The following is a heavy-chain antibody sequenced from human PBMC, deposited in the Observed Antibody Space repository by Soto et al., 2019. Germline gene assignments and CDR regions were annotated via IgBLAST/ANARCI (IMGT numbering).Heavy chain of an antibody. D-gene: IGHD3-10*01. CDR3: VRDLYGLGTSLRGWFDP. Sequence: QEQLVESGGGWVKPGGSLRLSCAASGFTFSDYYIAWIRQAPGKGLKWISYISSTGTYERYADSVKGRFTIARDNANNPLVLQMNSLRAGDTAVYYCVRDLYGLGTSLRGWFDPWGQGTLVTVSP. CDR1: GFTFSDYY. J-gene: IGHJ5*01. CDR2: ISSTGTYE. V-gene: IGHV3-11*06.